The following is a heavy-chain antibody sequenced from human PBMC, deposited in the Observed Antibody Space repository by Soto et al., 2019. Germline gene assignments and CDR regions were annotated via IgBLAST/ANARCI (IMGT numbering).Heavy chain of an antibody. CDR3: TRDIGGKGAY. J-gene: IGHJ4*02. CDR1: GFTLSSYW. D-gene: IGHD3-10*01. V-gene: IGHV3-74*01. Sequence: EVQLVESGGGLVQPGGSLRLSCAASGFTLSSYWMQWVRQVPGKGLLWVSRIDEYGSTINYADSVKGRFTISRDNARNTLYLEMNSLRAEDTALYYCTRDIGGKGAYWGPGTLVTVSS. CDR2: IDEYGSTI.